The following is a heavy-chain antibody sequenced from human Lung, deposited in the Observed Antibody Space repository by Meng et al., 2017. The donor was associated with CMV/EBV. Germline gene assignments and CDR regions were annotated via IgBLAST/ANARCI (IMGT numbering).Heavy chain of an antibody. Sequence: PCTASGFYFSDYGMHWVRQAPGKGLEWVTFIHYDESDKYYTDSVKGRFTISRDNSKKTLYLQMNSLRAEDKAVYYCARSYNGKYYPPYYYYYYGMDVWXQGTTVTVSS. V-gene: IGHV3-30*02. D-gene: IGHD1-26*01. CDR1: GFYFSDYG. CDR2: IHYDESDK. CDR3: ARSYNGKYYPPYYYYYYGMDV. J-gene: IGHJ6*02.